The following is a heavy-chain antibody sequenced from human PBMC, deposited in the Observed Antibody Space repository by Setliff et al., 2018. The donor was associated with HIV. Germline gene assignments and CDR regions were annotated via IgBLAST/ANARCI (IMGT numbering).Heavy chain of an antibody. V-gene: IGHV4-39*01. CDR3: ARARGDSYGYWEWWETGENFDY. CDR2: FYYSGST. CDR1: GDSISRSRYY. Sequence: PSETLSLTCVVSGDSISRSRYYWGWIRQPPGKGLEWIGSFYYSGSTSYNPSLKSRVTISGDTSKNQASLRLSSVTAADTAVYYCARARGDSYGYWEWWETGENFDYWGQGTLVTVSS. D-gene: IGHD5-18*01. J-gene: IGHJ4*02.